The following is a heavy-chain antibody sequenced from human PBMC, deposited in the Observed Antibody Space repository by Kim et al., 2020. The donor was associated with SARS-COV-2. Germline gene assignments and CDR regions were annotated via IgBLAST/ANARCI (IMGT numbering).Heavy chain of an antibody. J-gene: IGHJ4*02. CDR3: ASDRRVRYFDY. Sequence: NIYFSDSVKGRFTISRDNTQNSLYLQMNSQGDEDTAMYYCASDRRVRYFDYWGQGTVVTVSS. D-gene: IGHD3-10*01. V-gene: IGHV3-48*02. CDR2: NI.